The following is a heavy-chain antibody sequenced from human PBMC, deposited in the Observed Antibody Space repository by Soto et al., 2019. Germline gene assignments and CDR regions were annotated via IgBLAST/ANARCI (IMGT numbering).Heavy chain of an antibody. CDR1: GFTFSNDW. J-gene: IGHJ4*02. Sequence: EVQLVESGGGLVKPGGSLRLSCAASGFTFSNDWMNWVRQAPGKGLEWVGRIKSKTDGGTTDYAAPVKGRFTISRDDSKTALYLQMNSLKAENPAVYYCIVRYPYYLDTWGEGTLVTVSS. CDR3: IVRYPYYLDT. CDR2: IKSKTDGGTT. D-gene: IGHD2-21*01. V-gene: IGHV3-15*07.